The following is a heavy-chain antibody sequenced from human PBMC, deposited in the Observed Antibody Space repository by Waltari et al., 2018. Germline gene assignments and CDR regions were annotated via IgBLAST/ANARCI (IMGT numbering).Heavy chain of an antibody. Sequence: EVQLLESGGDMDQHGGSLRLSCVGSGFNFSNYAMNWVRQAPGKGLEWGATISCTGYFTDDAVSGKCRFTISRDNSKNTVFLHMNNLRVEETAIDCCAKDQAEWRVLDGYFDAWGQGTPVTVSS. CDR2: ISCTGYFT. CDR1: GFNFSNYA. D-gene: IGHD6-19*01. V-gene: IGHV3-23*01. CDR3: AKDQAEWRVLDGYFDA. J-gene: IGHJ4*02.